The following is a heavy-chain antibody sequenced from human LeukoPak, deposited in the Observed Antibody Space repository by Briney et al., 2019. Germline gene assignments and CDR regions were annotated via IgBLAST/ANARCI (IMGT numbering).Heavy chain of an antibody. J-gene: IGHJ4*02. CDR2: IIPIFGTA. CDR1: GGTFSSYA. V-gene: IGHV1-69*05. Sequence: GSSVKVSCKASGGTFSSYAISCVRQAPGQGLECMGGIIPIFGTANYAHKFQGRVTITTDESTSTAYMELSSLRSEDTAVYYCATSRAGRRDGYNLIYWGQGTLVTVSS. CDR3: ATSRAGRRDGYNLIY. D-gene: IGHD5-24*01.